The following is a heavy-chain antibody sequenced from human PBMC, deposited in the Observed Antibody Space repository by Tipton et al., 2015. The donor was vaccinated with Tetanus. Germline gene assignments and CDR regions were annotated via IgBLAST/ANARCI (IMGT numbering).Heavy chain of an antibody. J-gene: IGHJ4*02. Sequence: LRLSCAVSGGSITSDNHYWSWIRQPPGKGLEWIGYIYHSGSTYYNSALKSRLDISLDTSKNQFSLSLTSATAADTAVYYCARGWSECSSWSCSPFDSWGQGTLVTVSS. CDR3: ARGWSECSSWSCSPFDS. CDR2: IYHSGST. CDR1: GGSITSDNHY. V-gene: IGHV4-31*02. D-gene: IGHD2-2*01.